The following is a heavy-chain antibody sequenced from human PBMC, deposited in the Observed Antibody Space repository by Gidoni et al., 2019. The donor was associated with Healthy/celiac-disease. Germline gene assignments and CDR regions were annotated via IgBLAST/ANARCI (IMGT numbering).Heavy chain of an antibody. CDR2: IIPILGIA. J-gene: IGHJ4*02. CDR1: GGTFSSYA. V-gene: IGHV1-69*04. Sequence: QVQLVQSGAEVKKPGSSVKVSCKASGGTFSSYAISWVRQAPGQGLEWMGRIIPILGIANYAQKFQGRVTITADKSTSTAYMELSCLRSEDTAVYYCARDARPILDYWGQGTLVTVSS. CDR3: ARDARPILDY.